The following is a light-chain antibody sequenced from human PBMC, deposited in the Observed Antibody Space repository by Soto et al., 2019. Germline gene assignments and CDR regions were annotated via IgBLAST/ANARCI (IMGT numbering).Light chain of an antibody. CDR3: GTWDSSLSAEV. V-gene: IGLV1-51*02. J-gene: IGLJ1*01. CDR1: SSNIGNNY. CDR2: QNN. Sequence: QSVLRQPPSVSAAPGQKGTISCSGKSSNIGNNYVPWYQQLSGTAPKLLIYQNNKRPSGIPDRFSGSKSGTSATLGITGLQTGDEADYYCGTWDSSLSAEVFGTGTKVTVL.